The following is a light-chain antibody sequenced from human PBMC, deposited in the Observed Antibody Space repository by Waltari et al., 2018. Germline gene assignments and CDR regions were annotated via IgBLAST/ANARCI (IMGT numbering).Light chain of an antibody. Sequence: DIQMTQSTSSLSASVGDRVNITCRASQGISYSLAWYQQKPGKAPKLLLYDAFTLKSGVPSRFSGSGSGADYALTISSLQPEDFATYYCQQYFVNPGFGPGTKLEI. CDR1: QGISYS. V-gene: IGKV1-NL1*01. CDR2: DAF. CDR3: QQYFVNPG. J-gene: IGKJ2*01.